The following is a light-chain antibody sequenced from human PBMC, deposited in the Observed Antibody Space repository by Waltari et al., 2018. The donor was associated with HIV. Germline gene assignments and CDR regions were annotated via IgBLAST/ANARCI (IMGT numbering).Light chain of an antibody. V-gene: IGLV2-14*01. CDR1: SSDVGGYNY. CDR2: EVT. J-gene: IGLJ1*01. CDR3: SSYRSTSTLGV. Sequence: QSALTQPASVSGSPGQSITISCTGTSSDVGGYNYVSWYQHHPGKAPKLIIFEVTIRPSGVSNRFSGSKSGNTTSLTISGLQADDEADYYCSSYRSTSTLGVFGTGTTVIVL.